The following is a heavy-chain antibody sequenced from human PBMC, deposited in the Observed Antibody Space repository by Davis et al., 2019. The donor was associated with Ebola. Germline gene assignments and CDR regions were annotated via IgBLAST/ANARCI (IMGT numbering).Heavy chain of an antibody. V-gene: IGHV1-69*10. CDR1: GYTLTSYY. CDR2: IIFGVP. CDR3: ATSHGGSSWFGY. Sequence: SVKVSCKTSGYTLTSYYMHWVRQAPGQGLEWMGGIIFGVPNYAQKFEGRVTITADKSTTTAYMELSSLKASDTAMYYCATSHGGSSWFGYWGQGTLVTVSS. J-gene: IGHJ5*01. D-gene: IGHD6-13*01.